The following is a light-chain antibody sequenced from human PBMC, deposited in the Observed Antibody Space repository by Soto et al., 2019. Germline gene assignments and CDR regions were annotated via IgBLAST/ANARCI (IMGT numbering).Light chain of an antibody. V-gene: IGKV3-20*01. CDR2: GAS. Sequence: EIVFRQAPGTRSLSPGERATLSCRASQSVSSSHLAWYQQKPGQAPRLLISGASSRATGIPDRFTGSGSGTDFTLTISRLEPEDFAVYYCQQYGSSPRTFGQGTKVDIK. CDR3: QQYGSSPRT. CDR1: QSVSSSH. J-gene: IGKJ1*01.